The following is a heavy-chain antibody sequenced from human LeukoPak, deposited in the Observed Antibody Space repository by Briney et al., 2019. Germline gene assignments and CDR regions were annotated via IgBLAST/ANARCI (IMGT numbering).Heavy chain of an antibody. CDR3: ARGYYSSHMDPIKIYNWFDP. CDR2: IYHSGST. V-gene: IGHV4-38-2*02. CDR1: GYSISSGYY. D-gene: IGHD2-21*01. Sequence: PSETLSLTCTVSGYSISSGYYWGWIRQPPGKGLEWIGSIYHSGSTYYNPSLKSRVTISVDTSKNQFSLKLSSVTAADTAVYYCARGYYSSHMDPIKIYNWFDPWGQGTLVTVSS. J-gene: IGHJ5*02.